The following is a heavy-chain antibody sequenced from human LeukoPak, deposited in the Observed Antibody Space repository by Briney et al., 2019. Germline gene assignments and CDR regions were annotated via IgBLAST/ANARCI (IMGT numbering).Heavy chain of an antibody. CDR3: ARDRPPYDSSGNAFDI. D-gene: IGHD3-22*01. CDR2: ISSSSSYI. Sequence: PGRSLRLSCAASGFTFSSYSMNWVRQAPGKGLEWVSSISSSSSYIYYADSVKGRFTISRDNAKNSLYLQMNSLRAEDTAVYYCARDRPPYDSSGNAFDIWGQGTMVTVSS. J-gene: IGHJ3*02. CDR1: GFTFSSYS. V-gene: IGHV3-21*01.